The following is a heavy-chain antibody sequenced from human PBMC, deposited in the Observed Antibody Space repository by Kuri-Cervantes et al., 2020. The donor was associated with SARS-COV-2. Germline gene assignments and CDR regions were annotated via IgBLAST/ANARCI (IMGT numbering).Heavy chain of an antibody. CDR2: IYYSGST. Sequence: SETLSLTCTVSGGSISSYYWSWIRQPPGKGLEWIVYIYYSGSTNYNPSLKSRVTISVDTSKNQFSLKLSSVTAADTAVYYCARVHDSGGYKSLDIWGQGTMVTVSS. J-gene: IGHJ3*02. D-gene: IGHD3-22*01. V-gene: IGHV4-59*12. CDR1: GGSISSYY. CDR3: ARVHDSGGYKSLDI.